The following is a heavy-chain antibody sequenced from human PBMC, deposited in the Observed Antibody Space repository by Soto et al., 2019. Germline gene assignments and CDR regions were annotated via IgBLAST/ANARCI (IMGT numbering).Heavy chain of an antibody. CDR2: IYYSGST. V-gene: IGHV4-39*01. J-gene: IGHJ4*02. CDR1: GGSISSSIYY. D-gene: IGHD5-12*01. Sequence: SETLSLTCPVSGGSISSSIYYWGWIRQPPGKGLEWIGSIYYSGSTYYNPSLKSRVTISVDTSKNQLSLKLSSVTAADTAVYYCARVYSGYDSVYFDYWGQGTLVTVSS. CDR3: ARVYSGYDSVYFDY.